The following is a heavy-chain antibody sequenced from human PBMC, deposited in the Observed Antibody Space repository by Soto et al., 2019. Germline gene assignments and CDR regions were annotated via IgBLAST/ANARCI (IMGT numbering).Heavy chain of an antibody. CDR3: TTGAGEGV. CDR1: GLTISNAW. J-gene: IGHJ6*02. CDR2: IKTNTEGGTT. Sequence: EVQLVESGGGFIYPGGSLRLSCAASGLTISNAWMNWVRQAPGKGLEWVGRIKTNTEGGTTQYAAAVKGRFTVSRDDSKNTLYLQMSSLKTEDTAVYYCTTGAGEGVWGQGTTVTVSS. V-gene: IGHV3-15*07. D-gene: IGHD1-26*01.